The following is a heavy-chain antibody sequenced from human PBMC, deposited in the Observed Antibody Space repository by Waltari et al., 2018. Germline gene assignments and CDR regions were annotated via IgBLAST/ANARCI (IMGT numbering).Heavy chain of an antibody. Sequence: QVQLQESGPGLVKPSQTLSLTCTVSGGSISSGGYYWSWIRQHPWKGLEWFGYNYYSGSRYDNPSIKSLVSVSVDTVNTGFALKLSAVTAAVIGVYYCERVAALCYCDYWGQGTLVTVSS. CDR1: GGSISSGGYY. J-gene: IGHJ4*02. V-gene: IGHV4-31*01. D-gene: IGHD2-15*01. CDR3: ERVAALCYCDY. CDR2: NYYSGSR.